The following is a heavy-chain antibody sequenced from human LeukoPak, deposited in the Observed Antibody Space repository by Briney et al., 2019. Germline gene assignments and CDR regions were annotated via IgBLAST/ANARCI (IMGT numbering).Heavy chain of an antibody. J-gene: IGHJ3*02. D-gene: IGHD6-13*01. CDR2: IKQDGSEK. Sequence: GGSLRLSCAASGFTFSSYAMSWVRQAPGKGLEWMANIKQDGSEKYYVDSVKGRFTISRDNAKNSLYLQMNSLRAEDTAVYYCARDVPGYSSSWYEFDAFDIWGQGTMVTVSS. CDR1: GFTFSSYA. V-gene: IGHV3-7*01. CDR3: ARDVPGYSSSWYEFDAFDI.